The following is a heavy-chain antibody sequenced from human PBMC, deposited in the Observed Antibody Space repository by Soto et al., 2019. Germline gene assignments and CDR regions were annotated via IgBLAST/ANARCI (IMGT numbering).Heavy chain of an antibody. CDR2: IYYSGST. CDR1: GGSISSGGYY. J-gene: IGHJ6*03. CDR3: ARDSVVVVPAGGYYYYMDV. V-gene: IGHV4-31*03. Sequence: SETLSLTCTVSGGSISSGGYYWSWIRQHPGKGLEWIGYIYYSGSTYYNPSLKSRVTISVDTSKNQFSLKLSSVTAADTAVYYCARDSVVVVPAGGYYYYMDVWGKGTTVTVSS. D-gene: IGHD2-2*01.